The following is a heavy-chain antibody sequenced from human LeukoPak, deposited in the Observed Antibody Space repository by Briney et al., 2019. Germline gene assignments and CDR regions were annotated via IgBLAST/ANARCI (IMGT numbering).Heavy chain of an antibody. J-gene: IGHJ5*02. CDR3: ARDRAKGSGSRSGWFDP. Sequence: SETLSLTCTVSGGSISSYYWSWIRQPPGKGLEWIGYIYYSGSTNYNPSLKSRVTISVDTSKNQFSLKLSSVTAADTAVYYCARDRAKGSGSRSGWFDPWGQGTRVTVSS. D-gene: IGHD6-19*01. CDR2: IYYSGST. CDR1: GGSISSYY. V-gene: IGHV4-59*01.